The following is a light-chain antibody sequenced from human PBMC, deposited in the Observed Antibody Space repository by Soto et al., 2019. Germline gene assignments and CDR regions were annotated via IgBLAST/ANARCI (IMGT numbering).Light chain of an antibody. Sequence: QSALTQPASVSGSPGQSITISCTGSISDVGSYGPVSWYQQHPGQVPKLIIYEGNRRPSGVPDRFSGSKSGNTASLTISGLQAEDEADYYCCSYAGTFYVFGTGTKVTVL. CDR3: CSYAGTFYV. CDR2: EGN. V-gene: IGLV2-23*01. J-gene: IGLJ1*01. CDR1: ISDVGSYGP.